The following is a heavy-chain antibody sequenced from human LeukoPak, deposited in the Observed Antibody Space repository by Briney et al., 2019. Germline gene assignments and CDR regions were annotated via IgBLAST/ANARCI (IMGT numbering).Heavy chain of an antibody. D-gene: IGHD6-6*01. J-gene: IGHJ5*02. CDR2: INPNNGGT. Sequence: ASVKVSCKASRYTFIDYYIHWVRQAPGQGLAWMGYINPNNGGTNFEQKFQGRVTMTMDTSISTSYMELSRLTSADTAVYYCARDLGWQNTSSAFWFDPWGQGTLVTVSS. V-gene: IGHV1-2*02. CDR1: RYTFIDYY. CDR3: ARDLGWQNTSSAFWFDP.